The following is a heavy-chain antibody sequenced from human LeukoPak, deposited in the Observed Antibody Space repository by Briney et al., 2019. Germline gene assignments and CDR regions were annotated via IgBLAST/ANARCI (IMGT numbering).Heavy chain of an antibody. J-gene: IGHJ6*03. CDR1: GGSISSSSYY. Sequence: SETLSLTCTVSGGSISSSSYYWGWIRQPPGKGLEWIGSIYHSGSTYYNPSLKSRVTISVDTSKNQFSLKLSSVTAADTAVYYCARGFVYSSSYMDVWGKGTTVTVSS. CDR3: ARGFVYSSSYMDV. CDR2: IYHSGST. V-gene: IGHV4-39*07. D-gene: IGHD6-6*01.